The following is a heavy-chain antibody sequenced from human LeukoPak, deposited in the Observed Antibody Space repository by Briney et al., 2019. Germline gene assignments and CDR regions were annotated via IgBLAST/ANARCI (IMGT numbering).Heavy chain of an antibody. D-gene: IGHD2-15*01. Sequence: SVKVSCKASGGTFSDYSISWVRQAPGQGLEWMGRIIPILNVPNYAQKFEGRVTLTADKSTSTAYMELSSLKSEDTAVYFCARDRPRARYFDYWGQGTLVTVSS. CDR1: GGTFSDYS. J-gene: IGHJ4*02. V-gene: IGHV1-69*04. CDR3: ARDRPRARYFDY. CDR2: IIPILNVP.